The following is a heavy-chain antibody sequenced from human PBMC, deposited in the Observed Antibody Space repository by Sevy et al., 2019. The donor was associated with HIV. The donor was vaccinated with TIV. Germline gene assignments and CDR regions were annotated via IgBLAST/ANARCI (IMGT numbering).Heavy chain of an antibody. CDR2: VSGGGGST. CDR3: VNGSGANSGAPLDY. CDR1: GLTFSNYA. Sequence: GGSLRLSCAASGLTFSNYAMNWVRQAPGKGLEWVSGVSGGGGSTYYADSVRGRFTISRDNPNNTLYLQLNSLGAEDAAVSDCVNGSGANSGAPLDYWGQGTVVTVSS. J-gene: IGHJ4*02. V-gene: IGHV3-23*01. D-gene: IGHD2-2*01.